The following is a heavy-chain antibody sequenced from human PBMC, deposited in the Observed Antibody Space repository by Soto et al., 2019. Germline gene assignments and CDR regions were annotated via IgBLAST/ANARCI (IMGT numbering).Heavy chain of an antibody. J-gene: IGHJ6*02. CDR3: ANSREYLLLYYRAHYYYGIDV. V-gene: IGHV3-23*01. CDR2: ISGSGVST. CDR1: GFTFISYA. D-gene: IGHD2-2*02. Sequence: EVQLLESGGGLVQPGGSLRLSCAASGFTFISYAMSWFRQAPGKGMEWVSAISGSGVSTYYADSVKGRFTISRDNSKNTLYLQMNSRRAEDTAVYYCANSREYLLLYYRAHYYYGIDVWCQGTTVTDSS.